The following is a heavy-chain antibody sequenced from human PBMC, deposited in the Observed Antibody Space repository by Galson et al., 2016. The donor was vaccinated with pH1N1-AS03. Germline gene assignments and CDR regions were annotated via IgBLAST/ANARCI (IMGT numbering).Heavy chain of an antibody. CDR3: ARLPLIPVSPTLLDY. Sequence: QSGAEVTKPGESLRISCKGSGYSFTNYWINWVRQMPGKGLEWMGRFDPSDSHTSYSPSFQGHVTFSADKSINTAYLQWSSLKSSDTAMYFCARLPLIPVSPTLLDYWGQGTLVTVSS. CDR1: GYSFTNYW. V-gene: IGHV5-10-1*01. J-gene: IGHJ4*02. CDR2: FDPSDSHT. D-gene: IGHD5/OR15-5a*01.